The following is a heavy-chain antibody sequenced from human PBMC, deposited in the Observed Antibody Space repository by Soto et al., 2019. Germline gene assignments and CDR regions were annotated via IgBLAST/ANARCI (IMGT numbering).Heavy chain of an antibody. CDR2: IYYSGST. J-gene: IGHJ4*02. CDR3: ARRVVTATRQPYYFDY. Sequence: PSETLSLTCTVSGGSISSSSYYWGWIRQPPGKGLEWIGSIYYSGSTYYNPSLKSRVTISVDTSKNQFSLKLSPVTAADTAVYYCARRVVTATRQPYYFDYWGQGTLVTVSS. D-gene: IGHD2-21*02. CDR1: GGSISSSSYY. V-gene: IGHV4-39*01.